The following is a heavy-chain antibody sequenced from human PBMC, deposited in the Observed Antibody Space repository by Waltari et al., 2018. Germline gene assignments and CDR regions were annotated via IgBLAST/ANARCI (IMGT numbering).Heavy chain of an antibody. J-gene: IGHJ6*02. Sequence: QVQLQESGPGLVKPSETLSLTCTVSGGSISSYYWSWIRQPPGKGLEWIGYIYYSGSTNYNPSLKSRVTISVDTSKNQFSLKLSSVTAADTAVYYCARVGYLQSYYYYGMDVWGQGTTVIVSS. V-gene: IGHV4-59*01. CDR3: ARVGYLQSYYYYGMDV. CDR1: GGSISSYY. D-gene: IGHD5-18*01. CDR2: IYYSGST.